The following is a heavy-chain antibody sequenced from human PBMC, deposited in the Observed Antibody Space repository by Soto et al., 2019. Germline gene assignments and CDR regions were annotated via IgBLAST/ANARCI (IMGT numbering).Heavy chain of an antibody. CDR2: ISAYNGNT. V-gene: IGHV1-18*01. D-gene: IGHD2-15*01. CDR3: ARVLGYCSGGSCYPYGMDV. CDR1: GCTFTSYG. J-gene: IGHJ6*02. Sequence: ASVKVSCKASGCTFTSYGISWVRQAPGQGLEWMGWISAYNGNTNYAQKLQGRVTMTTDTSTSTAYMELRSLRSDDTAVYYCARVLGYCSGGSCYPYGMDVWGQGTTVTVSS.